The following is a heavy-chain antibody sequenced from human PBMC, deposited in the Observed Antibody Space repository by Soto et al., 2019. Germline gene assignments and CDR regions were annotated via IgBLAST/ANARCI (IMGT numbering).Heavy chain of an antibody. V-gene: IGHV6-1*01. CDR2: TYYRSKWYV. CDR1: GDSVSSNSAA. D-gene: IGHD6-13*01. CDR3: ARYNSPPRHYALDV. J-gene: IGHJ3*01. Sequence: SQTLSLTCAISGDSVSSNSAAWNWVRQSPSRGLEWLGRTYYRSKWYVDYAVSVEGRITINPDTSKNQFSLQLNSVTPDDTAVYYCARYNSPPRHYALDVCGQGTMVTLSS.